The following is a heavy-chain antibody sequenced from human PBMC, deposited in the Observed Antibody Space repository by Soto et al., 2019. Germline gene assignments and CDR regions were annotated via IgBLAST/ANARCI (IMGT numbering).Heavy chain of an antibody. J-gene: IGHJ5*02. CDR1: GGSISSGDYY. CDR3: ARERPDGARLDP. V-gene: IGHV4-30-4*01. Sequence: PSETLSVTCTVSGGSISSGDYYWSWISQPPGKGLEWIGYIYHSGSTYYNPSLKSRVTISVDTSKNQFSLKLSSVTAADTAVYYCARERPDGARLDPWGQGTLVTVSS. CDR2: IYHSGST. D-gene: IGHD6-6*01.